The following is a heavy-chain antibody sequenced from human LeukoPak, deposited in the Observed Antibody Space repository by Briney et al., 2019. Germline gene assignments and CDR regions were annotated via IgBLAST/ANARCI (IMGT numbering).Heavy chain of an antibody. V-gene: IGHV3-23*01. D-gene: IGHD4-17*01. Sequence: GGSLRLSCAASRLIFSHYDMIWVRQAPGKGLVWVSSITSGGGTSYTDCVKGRFTVYRDSSKNNLYLQMNSLRAGDTALYYCAKDPNGDYVGAFDSWGQGTRVSVSS. CDR1: RLIFSHYD. CDR3: AKDPNGDYVGAFDS. J-gene: IGHJ3*01. CDR2: ITSGGGT.